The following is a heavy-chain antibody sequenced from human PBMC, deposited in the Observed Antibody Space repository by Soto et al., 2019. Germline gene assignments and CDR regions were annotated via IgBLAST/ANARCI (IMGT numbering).Heavy chain of an antibody. CDR2: IIAIFGTA. D-gene: IGHD4-17*01. CDR1: GGTVSSYA. V-gene: IGHV1-69*01. CDR3: ARAQRGYGVTWS. Sequence: QVQRVQSGAEVKKPGSSVKVSCKASGGTVSSYAISWVRQAPGQGLEWMGGIIAIFGTANYAQKFQGRVTITADESTSTAYMELSSLRSEDTAVYYCARAQRGYGVTWSWGQGTLGTVSS. J-gene: IGHJ4*02.